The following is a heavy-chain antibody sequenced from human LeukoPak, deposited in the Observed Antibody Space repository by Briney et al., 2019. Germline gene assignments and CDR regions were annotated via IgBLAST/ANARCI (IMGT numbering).Heavy chain of an antibody. CDR3: ARTVGYSTWGGFYMDV. Sequence: GGSLRLSCAASGFTFSSYWMSWVRQAPGKGLEWVANIKQDGSEKYYVDSVKGRFTISRDNAKNSLYLQMNSLRAEDTAVYYCARTVGYSTWGGFYMDVWGKGTTVTVSS. D-gene: IGHD2-15*01. J-gene: IGHJ6*03. V-gene: IGHV3-7*01. CDR2: IKQDGSEK. CDR1: GFTFSSYW.